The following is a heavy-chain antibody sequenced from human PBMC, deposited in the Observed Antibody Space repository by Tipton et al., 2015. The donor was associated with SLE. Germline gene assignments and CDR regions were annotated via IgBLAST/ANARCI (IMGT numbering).Heavy chain of an antibody. J-gene: IGHJ2*01. D-gene: IGHD4-17*01. V-gene: IGHV3-9*01. CDR1: GFTFDDYA. Sequence: RSLRLSCAASGFTFDDYAMHWVRQAPGKGLEWVSGISWNSGSIGYADSVKGRFTISRDNAKNSLYLQMNSLRAEDTALYYCAKERRDYADGYFDLWGRGTLVTVSS. CDR2: ISWNSGSI. CDR3: AKERRDYADGYFDL.